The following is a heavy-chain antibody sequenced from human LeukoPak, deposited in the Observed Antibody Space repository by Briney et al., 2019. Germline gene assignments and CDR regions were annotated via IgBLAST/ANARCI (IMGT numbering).Heavy chain of an antibody. CDR1: GGSFSGYY. CDR3: AGDTSMLTSWYYDL. V-gene: IGHV4-34*01. CDR2: INHSGST. J-gene: IGHJ2*01. D-gene: IGHD5-18*01. Sequence: SETLSLTCAVYGGSFSGYYWSWIRQPPGKGLEWIGEINHSGSTNYNPSLKSRVTISVDTSKNQFSLRLSSVTAADTAVYYCAGDTSMLTSWYYDLWGRGTLLTVSS.